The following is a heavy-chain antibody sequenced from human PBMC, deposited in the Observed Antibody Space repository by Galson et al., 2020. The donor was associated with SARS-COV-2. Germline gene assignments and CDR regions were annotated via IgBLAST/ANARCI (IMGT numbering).Heavy chain of an antibody. D-gene: IGHD7-27*01. V-gene: IGHV3-53*01. CDR1: DFTVSSNY. J-gene: IGHJ4*02. CDR3: ARDRFWGSFGY. CDR2: IYTDGRT. Sequence: GESLKISCAASDFTVSSNYMSWVRQAPGKGLEWVSLIYTDGRTYYADSVKGRFTISRDSSKNTVYLQMNSLRAEDTAVYFCARDRFWGSFGYWGQGTLVTVSS.